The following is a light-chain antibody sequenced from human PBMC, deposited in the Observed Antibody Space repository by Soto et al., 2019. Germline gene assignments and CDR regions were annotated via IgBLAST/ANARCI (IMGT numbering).Light chain of an antibody. CDR2: DVS. CDR3: SSYAGSKNPYV. J-gene: IGLJ1*01. V-gene: IGLV2-8*01. CDR1: SSDVGAYNY. Sequence: QSVLTQPPSASRSPGQSVTISCTGTSSDVGAYNYVSWYQQHPGKAPKLMIYDVSKRPSGVPDRFSGSKSGNTASLTVSGLQAEDEADYYCSSYAGSKNPYVFGTGTKVTVL.